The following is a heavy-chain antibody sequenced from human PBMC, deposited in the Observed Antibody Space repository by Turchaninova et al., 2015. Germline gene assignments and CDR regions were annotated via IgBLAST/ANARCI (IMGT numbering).Heavy chain of an antibody. CDR2: IYHSGST. D-gene: IGHD2-15*01. CDR1: GYSISTGYY. J-gene: IGHJ4*02. Sequence: QVPLQESGPGLVKPSETLSLTCAVSGYSISTGYYWAWSRQPPGKGLEWIGNIYHSGSTYYNPSLKSRVTISVDTSKNQFSLNLSSVTAADTAVYYCARHGIAGYLDYWGQGTLVTVSS. V-gene: IGHV4-38-2*01. CDR3: ARHGIAGYLDY.